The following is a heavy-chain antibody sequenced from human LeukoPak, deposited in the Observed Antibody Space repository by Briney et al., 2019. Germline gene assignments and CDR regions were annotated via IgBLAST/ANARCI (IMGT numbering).Heavy chain of an antibody. CDR2: INPNSGGT. V-gene: IGHV1-2*02. CDR1: GGTFSSYP. D-gene: IGHD5-12*01. J-gene: IGHJ4*02. CDR3: ARDFYPVDIVAVSSY. Sequence: GASVKVSCKASGGTFSSYPITWVRQAPGQGLEWMGWINPNSGGTNYAQKFQGRVTMTRDTSISTAYMELSRLRSDDTAVYYCARDFYPVDIVAVSSYWGQGTLVTVSS.